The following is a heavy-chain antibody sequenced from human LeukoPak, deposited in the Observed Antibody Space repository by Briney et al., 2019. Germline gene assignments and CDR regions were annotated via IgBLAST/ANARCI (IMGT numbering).Heavy chain of an antibody. CDR2: INPNSGGT. CDR1: GYTFTGYY. Sequence: GASVKVSCKASGYTFTGYYMHWVRQASGQGLEWMGWINPNSGGTNYAQKFQGRVTMTRDTSISTAYMELSRLRSDDTAVYYCARGGEYYDSSGYYKFLVDYWGQGTLVTVSS. CDR3: ARGGEYYDSSGYYKFLVDY. V-gene: IGHV1-2*02. D-gene: IGHD3-22*01. J-gene: IGHJ4*02.